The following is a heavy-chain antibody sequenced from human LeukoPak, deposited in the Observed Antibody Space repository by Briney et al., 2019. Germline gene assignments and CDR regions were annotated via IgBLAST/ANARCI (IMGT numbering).Heavy chain of an antibody. CDR1: GYSISSGYY. CDR3: ARRPADSSGRPNDC. Sequence: PSETLSLTCTVSGYSISSGYYWGWIRQPPGKGLEWIGSIYHSGSTYYNPSLKSRVTISVDTSKNQFSLKLSSVTAADTAVYYCARRPADSSGRPNDCWGQGTLVTVSS. J-gene: IGHJ4*02. CDR2: IYHSGST. V-gene: IGHV4-38-2*02. D-gene: IGHD3-22*01.